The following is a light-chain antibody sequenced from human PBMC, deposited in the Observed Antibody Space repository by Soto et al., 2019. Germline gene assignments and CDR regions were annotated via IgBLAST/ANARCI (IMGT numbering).Light chain of an antibody. Sequence: DIHMTQSPSSVSAAVGKIFTITCRASQVMRSWLAWYQQKPGKAPKLLIFAASTLQSGVPSRLSGSGSRTDLTITITSMQHEDIGTYYCQQTDTLTSTFGQGTRLEI. CDR1: QVMRSW. V-gene: IGKV1D-12*01. J-gene: IGKJ5*01. CDR3: QQTDTLTST. CDR2: AAS.